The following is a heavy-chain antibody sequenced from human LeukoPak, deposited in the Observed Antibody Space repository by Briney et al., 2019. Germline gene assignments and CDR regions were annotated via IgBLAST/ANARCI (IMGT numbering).Heavy chain of an antibody. D-gene: IGHD2-15*01. CDR2: IYAGNGDV. CDR1: GYTFTSYA. J-gene: IGHJ4*02. Sequence: RASVKVSCKASGYTFTSYAMHWVRQAPGQRPEWMGCIYAGNGDVKYSQNFQARVTITRDTSANTAYLELSNLRSEDTAVYYCAREVAIWGQGTLVTVSS. V-gene: IGHV1-3*01. CDR3: AREVAI.